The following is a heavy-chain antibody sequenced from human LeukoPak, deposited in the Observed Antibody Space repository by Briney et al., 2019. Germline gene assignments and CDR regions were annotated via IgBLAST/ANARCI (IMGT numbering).Heavy chain of an antibody. CDR2: IYYTGST. CDR3: ARVVRDGSGYNYYFDY. D-gene: IGHD3-22*01. Sequence: SETLSLTCAVYGGSFSGYYWSWIRQPPGKGLEWIGSIYYTGSTYYTPSLRSRVTISVDTSKNQFSLKLSAVTAADTAVYYCARVVRDGSGYNYYFDYWGQGTLVTVSS. CDR1: GGSFSGYY. J-gene: IGHJ4*02. V-gene: IGHV4-34*01.